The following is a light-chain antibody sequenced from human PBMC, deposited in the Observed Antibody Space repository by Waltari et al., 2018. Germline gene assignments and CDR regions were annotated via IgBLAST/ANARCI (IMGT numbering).Light chain of an antibody. CDR1: QSVSTYY. Sequence: IVLTQSQGPLSLSQGERATLPCRASQSVSTYYLAWYQHKPGQAPRLVIYGAATRVAGIADRMSGSRSGTDFTLTIIGLVPEDFAVYYCQQYGTSTPLTFGGGTKVEIK. V-gene: IGKV3-20*01. CDR2: GAA. J-gene: IGKJ4*01. CDR3: QQYGTSTPLT.